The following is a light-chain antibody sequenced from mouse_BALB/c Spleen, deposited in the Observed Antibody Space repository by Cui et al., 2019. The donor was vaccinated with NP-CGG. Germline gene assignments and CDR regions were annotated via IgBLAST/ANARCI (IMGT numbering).Light chain of an antibody. CDR3: ALWYSNNWV. J-gene: IGLJ1*01. CDR2: GTN. V-gene: IGLV1*01. CDR1: IGAVTTSNY. Sequence: QSVVTQESALNTSPGETVTLTCRSSIGAVTTSNYANWVQEKPDHLFTGLIGGTNNRAQGVPARFSGSLIGDKAALTITGAQTEDDAIYFCALWYSNNWVFGGGTKLTVL.